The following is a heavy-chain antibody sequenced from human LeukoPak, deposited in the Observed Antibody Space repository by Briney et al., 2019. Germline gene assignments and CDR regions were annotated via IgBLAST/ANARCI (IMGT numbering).Heavy chain of an antibody. CDR2: INHSGST. J-gene: IGHJ4*02. Sequence: SKTLSLTCAVYGGSFSGYYWSWIRQPPGKGLEWIGEINHSGSTNYNPSLKSRVTISVDTSKNQFSLKLSSVTAADTAVYYCARGQPIYIVVVPAANFDYWGQGTLVTVSS. D-gene: IGHD2-2*01. V-gene: IGHV4-34*01. CDR1: GGSFSGYY. CDR3: ARGQPIYIVVVPAANFDY.